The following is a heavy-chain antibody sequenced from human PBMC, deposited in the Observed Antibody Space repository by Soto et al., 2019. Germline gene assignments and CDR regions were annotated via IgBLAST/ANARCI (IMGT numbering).Heavy chain of an antibody. Sequence: GGSLRLSCAASGFTFSSYWMHWVRQAPGKGLVWVSRINSDGSSTDYADFVKGRFTISRDNAKNTLYLQMNSLRVEDTAVYYCSRVGGSTWHWGQGTLVTVSS. V-gene: IGHV3-74*01. CDR1: GFTFSSYW. J-gene: IGHJ4*02. D-gene: IGHD1-26*01. CDR2: INSDGSST. CDR3: SRVGGSTWH.